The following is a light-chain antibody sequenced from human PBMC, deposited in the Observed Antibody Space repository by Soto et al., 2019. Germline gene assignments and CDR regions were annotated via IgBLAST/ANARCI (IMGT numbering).Light chain of an antibody. V-gene: IGKV3D-15*01. CDR3: QQYNNWWT. CDR2: DAS. Sequence: EILMTQSTDSLSVSPGERATLSCRASQSVRSNLAWYQQKPGQAPRLLIYDASNRATGIPARLSGSGSGTEFTLTISSIEPEDFAVDYCQQYNNWWTFGQGTKVDIK. J-gene: IGKJ1*01. CDR1: QSVRSN.